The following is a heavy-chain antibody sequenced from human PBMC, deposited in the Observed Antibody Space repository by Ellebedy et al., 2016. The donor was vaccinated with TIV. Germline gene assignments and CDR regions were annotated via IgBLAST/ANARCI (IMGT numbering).Heavy chain of an antibody. V-gene: IGHV3-7*03. D-gene: IGHD1/OR15-1a*01. Sequence: GESLKISCAASGFTFRNYWMAWVRQAPGKGLEWVANIKQDGSEKYYVDSVKGRFTISRDNAKNSLYLQMNSLRAEDTAVYFCAKTGTTGTLLPYCFDYWGQGTLVTVSS. J-gene: IGHJ4*02. CDR1: GFTFRNYW. CDR3: AKTGTTGTLLPYCFDY. CDR2: IKQDGSEK.